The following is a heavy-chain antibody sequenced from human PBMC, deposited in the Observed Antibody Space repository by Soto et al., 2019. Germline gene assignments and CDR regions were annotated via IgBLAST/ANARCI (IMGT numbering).Heavy chain of an antibody. CDR1: GGSFSGYY. CDR3: ARTYERWLQLTRQGAFDI. D-gene: IGHD5-12*01. CDR2: INHSGST. Sequence: PSETLSLTCAVYGGSFSGYYWSWIRQPPGKGLEWIGEINHSGSTNYNPSLKSRVTISVDTSKNQFSLKLSSVTAADTAVYYCARTYERWLQLTRQGAFDIWGQGTMVTVSS. J-gene: IGHJ3*02. V-gene: IGHV4-34*01.